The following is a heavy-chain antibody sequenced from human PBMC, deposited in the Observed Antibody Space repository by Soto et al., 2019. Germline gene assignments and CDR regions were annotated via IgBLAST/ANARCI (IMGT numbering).Heavy chain of an antibody. CDR2: ISSSSSTT. D-gene: IGHD2-2*01. CDR1: GFTFCSYA. V-gene: IGHV3-48*01. Sequence: PGGSLRLSCAASGFTFCSYAMSWVRQAPGKGLEWVSDISSSSSTTYYADSVKGRFTISRDNAKNSLYLQMNSLRAEDTAVYYCAREGYCSSTSCYVAPDYYYYYMDVWGKGTTVTVSS. J-gene: IGHJ6*03. CDR3: AREGYCSSTSCYVAPDYYYYYMDV.